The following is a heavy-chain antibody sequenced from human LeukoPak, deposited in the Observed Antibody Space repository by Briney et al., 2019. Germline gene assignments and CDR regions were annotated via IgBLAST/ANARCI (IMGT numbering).Heavy chain of an antibody. Sequence: KPSETLSLTCTISGASISNCFGTWIRQPPGKGLEWVWYIYGSGTTSYNPSLERRVTISVDTSKNQLSVKLTCVTAADTAVYYCARRNPAAVGHEVDSWGQGILVSVSS. CDR2: IYGSGTT. V-gene: IGHV4-59*08. CDR3: ARRNPAAVGHEVDS. D-gene: IGHD6-13*01. J-gene: IGHJ4*02. CDR1: GASISNCF.